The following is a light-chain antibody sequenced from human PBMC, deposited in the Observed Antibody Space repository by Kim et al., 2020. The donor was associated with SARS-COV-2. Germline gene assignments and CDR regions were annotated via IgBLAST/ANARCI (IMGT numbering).Light chain of an antibody. V-gene: IGKV3D-15*01. CDR1: QSINNN. CDR3: QQYNNWPPYT. CDR2: GAS. J-gene: IGKJ2*01. Sequence: SPGERATLSCRASQSINNNYLAWYQKKVGQPPRLLIYGASSRATGIPGRFSGSGSGTDFTLTISSLQSEDFAVYYCQQYNNWPPYTFGQGTKLEI.